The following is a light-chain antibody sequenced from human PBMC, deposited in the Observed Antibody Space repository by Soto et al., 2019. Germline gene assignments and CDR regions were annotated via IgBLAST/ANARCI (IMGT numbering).Light chain of an antibody. CDR1: QSVSSSY. CDR2: GAS. J-gene: IGKJ1*01. Sequence: EIVLTQSPVTLSLSPGERATLSCRASQSVSSSYLAWYQQKPGQAPKLLIYGASSRATGIPDRFSGSGSGTDFTLTISRLEPEDFAVYYCQQYDSSTRWTFAQRTTVEIK. CDR3: QQYDSSTRWT. V-gene: IGKV3-20*01.